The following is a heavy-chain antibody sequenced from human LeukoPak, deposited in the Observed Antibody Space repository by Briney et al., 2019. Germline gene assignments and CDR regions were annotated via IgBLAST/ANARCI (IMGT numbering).Heavy chain of an antibody. J-gene: IGHJ4*02. Sequence: PSETLSLTCTVSGGSISGFYWGWIRQPPGKGLEWIGFIYYSGSDNYNPSLESRVTMSVDMSKNQFYLKLSSVTAADTAFYYCARDRDSSGWFDYWGQGALVTVSS. CDR3: ARDRDSSGWFDY. CDR2: IYYSGSD. CDR1: GGSISGFY. V-gene: IGHV4-59*01. D-gene: IGHD6-19*01.